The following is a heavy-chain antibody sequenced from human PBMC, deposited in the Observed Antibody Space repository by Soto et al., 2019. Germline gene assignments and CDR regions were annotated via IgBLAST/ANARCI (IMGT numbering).Heavy chain of an antibody. CDR1: GFTFNEYY. CDR2: SSNSGTFA. D-gene: IGHD1-1*01. V-gene: IGHV3-11*06. CDR3: ARSGDNYNLLDY. J-gene: IGHJ4*02. Sequence: GGSLRLSCAASGFTFNEYYMSWIRQAPGKGLEWISYSSNSGTFARYADSVKGRFSISRDNAKNSLYLQINSLRGDDTAIYYCARSGDNYNLLDYWGQGTPVTVSS.